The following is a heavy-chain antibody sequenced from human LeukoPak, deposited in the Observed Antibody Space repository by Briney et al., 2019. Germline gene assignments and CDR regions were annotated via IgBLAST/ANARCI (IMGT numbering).Heavy chain of an antibody. D-gene: IGHD1-26*01. CDR2: ISYDGSNK. J-gene: IGHJ3*02. CDR3: AIRYSGSYGGAFDI. CDR1: GFTFSSYA. Sequence: HPGGSLRLSCAASGFTFSSYAMHWVRQAPGKGLEWVAVISYDGSNKYYADSVKGRFTISRDNSKNTLYLQMNSLRAEDTAVYYCAIRYSGSYGGAFDIWGQGTMVTVSS. V-gene: IGHV3-30-3*01.